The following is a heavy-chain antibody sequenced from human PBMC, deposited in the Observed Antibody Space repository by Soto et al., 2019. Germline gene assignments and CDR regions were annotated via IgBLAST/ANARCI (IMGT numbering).Heavy chain of an antibody. D-gene: IGHD2-2*01. CDR3: ARDRDIVIVPAAMDY. V-gene: IGHV3-23*01. CDR2: ISGSGGST. Sequence: GGSLRLSCAASGFTFSSYAMSWVRQAPGKGLEWVSAISGSGGSTYYADSVKGRFTISRDNSKNTLYLQMSSLRAEDTAVYYCARDRDIVIVPAAMDYWGQGTLVTVSS. CDR1: GFTFSSYA. J-gene: IGHJ4*02.